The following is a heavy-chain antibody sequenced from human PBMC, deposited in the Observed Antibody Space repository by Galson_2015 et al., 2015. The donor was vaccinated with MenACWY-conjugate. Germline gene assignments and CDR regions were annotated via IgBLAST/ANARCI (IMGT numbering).Heavy chain of an antibody. J-gene: IGHJ4*02. V-gene: IGHV3-53*01. D-gene: IGHD1-1*01. CDR3: TREDNWAFHY. CDR2: IYWDGNT. CDR1: GFTVSSNF. Sequence: SLRLSCAASGFTVSSNFMNWLRQAPGKGPEWVADIYWDGNTYYADSVRGRFTIPRGNSKNTLYLQMNGLRVEDTAVYYCTREDNWAFHYWGRGTLVTVSS.